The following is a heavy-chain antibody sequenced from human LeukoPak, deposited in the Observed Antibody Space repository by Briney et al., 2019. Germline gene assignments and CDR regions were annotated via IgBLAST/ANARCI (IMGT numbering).Heavy chain of an antibody. V-gene: IGHV3-23*01. CDR3: ARERYCSGTSCFELGY. D-gene: IGHD2-2*01. Sequence: GGSLRLSCAASGFTFRSYAMSWVRQAPGKGLEWVSGISGSGGSPYHADSVKGQFTISRDNSKNTLLLQMNSLRAEDTAVYYCARERYCSGTSCFELGYWGQGTLVTVSS. CDR2: ISGSGGSP. J-gene: IGHJ4*02. CDR1: GFTFRSYA.